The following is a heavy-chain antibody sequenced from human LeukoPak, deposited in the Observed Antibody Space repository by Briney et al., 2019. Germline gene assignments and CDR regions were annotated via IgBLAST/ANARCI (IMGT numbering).Heavy chain of an antibody. J-gene: IGHJ4*02. CDR3: ARTAMVQYYFDY. Sequence: SETLSLTCTVSGGSISSHYWSWIRQPPGKGLEWIGYIYYSGSTNYNPSLKSRVTISVDTSKNQFSLKLSSVTAADTAVYYCARTAMVQYYFDYWGQGTLVTVSS. V-gene: IGHV4-59*08. D-gene: IGHD5-18*01. CDR1: GGSISSHY. CDR2: IYYSGST.